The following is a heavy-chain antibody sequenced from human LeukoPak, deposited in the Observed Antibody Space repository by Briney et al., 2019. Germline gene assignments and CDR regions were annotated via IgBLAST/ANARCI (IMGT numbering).Heavy chain of an antibody. CDR3: ARGMGDYGDYLFDY. CDR1: GFTFSSYS. CDR2: ISSSGSTI. Sequence: PGGSLRLSCAASGFTFSSYSMNWVRQAPGKGLEWVSYISSSGSTIYYADSVKGRFTISRDNAKNSLYLQMNSLRAEDTAVYYCARGMGDYGDYLFDYWGQGTLVTVSS. J-gene: IGHJ4*02. V-gene: IGHV3-48*04. D-gene: IGHD4-17*01.